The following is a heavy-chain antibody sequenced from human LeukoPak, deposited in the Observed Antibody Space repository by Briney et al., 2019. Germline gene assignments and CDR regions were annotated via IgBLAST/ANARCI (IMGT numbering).Heavy chain of an antibody. CDR1: GGSFSGYY. J-gene: IGHJ6*03. D-gene: IGHD6-19*01. CDR2: INHSGST. Sequence: PSETLSLTCAVYGGSFSGYYWSWIRQPPGKGLEWIGEINHSGSTNYNPSLKSRVTISVDTSKNQFSLKLNSVTAADTAVYYCAREWGTSSGWSPRYYYYYMDVWGKGTTVTVSS. V-gene: IGHV4-34*01. CDR3: AREWGTSSGWSPRYYYYYMDV.